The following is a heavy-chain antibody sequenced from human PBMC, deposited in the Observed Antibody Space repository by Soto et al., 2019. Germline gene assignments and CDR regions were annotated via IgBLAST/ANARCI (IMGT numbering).Heavy chain of an antibody. CDR2: IYYSGSP. Sequence: PSETLSLTCTVSGGSISSYYWSWIRQPPGKGLEWIGYIYYSGSPNYSPSLESRVTISVDKSKNQFSLKLSSVTAADTAVYYCARELYFDYWGQGTLVTVSS. CDR1: GGSISSYY. J-gene: IGHJ4*02. V-gene: IGHV4-59*12. CDR3: ARELYFDY.